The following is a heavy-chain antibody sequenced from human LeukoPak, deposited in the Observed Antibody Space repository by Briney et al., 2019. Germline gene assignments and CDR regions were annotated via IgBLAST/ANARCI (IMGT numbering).Heavy chain of an antibody. CDR1: GGSISSIRYY. V-gene: IGHV4-39*01. D-gene: IGHD1-14*01. Sequence: SETLSLTRSVSGGSISSIRYYWDWIRQPPGKGLEWIGNIRYSGSTYYNPSLKSRVTMSVDTSKNQFSLKLSSVTATDTAVYYCARHGAAVDTGFDFWGQGTLVTVSS. CDR3: ARHGAAVDTGFDF. CDR2: IRYSGST. J-gene: IGHJ4*02.